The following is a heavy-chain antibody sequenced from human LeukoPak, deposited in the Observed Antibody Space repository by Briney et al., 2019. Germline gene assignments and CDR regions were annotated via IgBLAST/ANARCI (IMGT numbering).Heavy chain of an antibody. CDR2: IYPGDSDT. CDR1: GYIFTSYW. Sequence: GASLQISCQGSGYIFTSYWIGWVRQLPGKGLEWMGIIYPGDSDTRYSPSFQGQVTISADKSISTAYLQWSSLKASDTAMYYCARHFSSIAAAGIPFDYWGQGTLVTVSS. V-gene: IGHV5-51*01. CDR3: ARHFSSIAAAGIPFDY. D-gene: IGHD6-13*01. J-gene: IGHJ4*02.